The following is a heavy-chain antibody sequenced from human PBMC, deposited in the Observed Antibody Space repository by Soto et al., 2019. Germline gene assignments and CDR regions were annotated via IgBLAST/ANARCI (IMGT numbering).Heavy chain of an antibody. V-gene: IGHV4-59*08. Sequence: QVQLQESGPGLVKPSETLSLTCTVSGGSISRDYWNWIRQPPGKGLEWIGYIYYSGNTNYNPSLKSRVPISLDTSKNQFSLGLSSVTAADTAVYYCARHPRSERGYSGYDGHYCSTGSCYPFDYWGQGTLVTVSS. CDR1: GGSISRDY. CDR2: IYYSGNT. J-gene: IGHJ4*02. CDR3: ARHPRSERGYSGYDGHYCSTGSCYPFDY. D-gene: IGHD5-12*01.